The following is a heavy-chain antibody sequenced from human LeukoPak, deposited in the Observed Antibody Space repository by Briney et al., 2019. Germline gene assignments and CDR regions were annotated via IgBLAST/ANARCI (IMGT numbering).Heavy chain of an antibody. V-gene: IGHV5-51*01. J-gene: IGHJ3*02. D-gene: IGHD2-2*01. CDR1: GYIFTNNW. CDR3: ASQAYCSSTSCLGPLGAFDI. CDR2: IYAGDSDT. Sequence: GESLKISCKGSGYIFTNNWIGWVRQMPGKGLEYMGIIYAGDSDTRKSPSFQGQVTISADKSISTAYLQWSSLKASDTAMYYCASQAYCSSTSCLGPLGAFDIWGQGTMVTVS.